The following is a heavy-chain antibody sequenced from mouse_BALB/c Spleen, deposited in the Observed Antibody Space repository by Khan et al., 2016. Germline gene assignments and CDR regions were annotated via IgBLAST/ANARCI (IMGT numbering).Heavy chain of an antibody. CDR1: GDSITSGY. CDR3: ARYYGSSYSAMDY. Sequence: EVQLQESGPSLVKPSQTLSLTCSVTGDSITSGYWNWIRKFPGNKLEYMGYISYSGSTYYNPSLKSRISITRDTSKNQYYLQLNSVTTEDTATYYCARYYGSSYSAMDYWGQGTSVTVSS. D-gene: IGHD1-1*01. V-gene: IGHV3-8*02. CDR2: ISYSGST. J-gene: IGHJ4*01.